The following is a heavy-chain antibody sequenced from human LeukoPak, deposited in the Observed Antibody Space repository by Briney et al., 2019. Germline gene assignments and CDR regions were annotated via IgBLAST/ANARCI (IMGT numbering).Heavy chain of an antibody. J-gene: IGHJ4*02. CDR2: ISPNGGTT. CDR3: VPKGNEGY. Sequence: GGSLRLSCSASGFIFSSYAMHWVRQAPGKGLEYVSAISPNGGTTYYADSVKGRISISRDNSKNVLYLQMSSLRPEDTAVYYCVPKGNEGYWGQGTLVTVSS. V-gene: IGHV3-64D*06. CDR1: GFIFSSYA. D-gene: IGHD1-1*01.